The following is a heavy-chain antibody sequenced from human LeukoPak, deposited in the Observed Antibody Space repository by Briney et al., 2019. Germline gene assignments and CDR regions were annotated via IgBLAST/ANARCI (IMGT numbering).Heavy chain of an antibody. CDR1: GGTISSYY. Sequence: SETLSLTCTVSGGTISSYYWSWIRQPPGKGLEWIGYVYYSGSTNYNPSLKSRVTISVDTSKNQFSLKLSSVTAADTAVYYCAATMVRGVHTHFDYWGQGTLVTVSS. J-gene: IGHJ4*02. D-gene: IGHD3-10*01. V-gene: IGHV4-59*08. CDR2: VYYSGST. CDR3: AATMVRGVHTHFDY.